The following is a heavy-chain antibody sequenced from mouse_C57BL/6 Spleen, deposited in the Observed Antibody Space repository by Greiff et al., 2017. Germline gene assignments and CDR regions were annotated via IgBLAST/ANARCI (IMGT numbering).Heavy chain of an antibody. D-gene: IGHD1-1*01. CDR1: GYAFTNYL. J-gene: IGHJ3*01. CDR3: AREWGYGSSPGFAY. CDR2: INPGSGGT. Sequence: QVQLQQSGAELVRPGTSVKVSCKASGYAFTNYLIEWVKQRPGQGLEWIGVINPGSGGTNYNEKFKGKVTLTADKSSSTAYMQLRSLRSEDSAVYFCAREWGYGSSPGFAYWGQGTLVTVSA. V-gene: IGHV1-54*01.